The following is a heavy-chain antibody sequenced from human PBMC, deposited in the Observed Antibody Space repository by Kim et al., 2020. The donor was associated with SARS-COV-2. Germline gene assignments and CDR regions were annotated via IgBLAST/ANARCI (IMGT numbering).Heavy chain of an antibody. CDR2: ICSNGGST. D-gene: IGHD2-15*01. V-gene: IGHV3-64*01. CDR1: GFTFSRFA. J-gene: IGHJ4*01. Sequence: GGSLRLSCAASGFTFSRFAMHWVRQAPGKGLHYVSTICSNGGSTYYANSVKGRFTISRDNSKNTLYLQMGSLTPEDMAVYYCARDLWERDSSCGPFGYWG. CDR3: ARDLWERDSSCGPFGY.